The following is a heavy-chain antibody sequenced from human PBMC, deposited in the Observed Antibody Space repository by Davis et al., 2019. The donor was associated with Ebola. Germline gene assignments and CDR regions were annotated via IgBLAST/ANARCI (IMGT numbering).Heavy chain of an antibody. CDR1: GFTFSSYG. V-gene: IGHV3-33*01. CDR3: ARPPLAGSSSRLHFDY. CDR2: IWYDGSNK. Sequence: GESLKISCAASGFTFSSYGMHWVRQAPGKGLEWVAVIWYDGSNKYFADSVKGRFTIARDNSKNTLLLQMNSLRAEDTAVYYCARPPLAGSSSRLHFDYWGQGTLVTVSS. D-gene: IGHD6-6*01. J-gene: IGHJ4*02.